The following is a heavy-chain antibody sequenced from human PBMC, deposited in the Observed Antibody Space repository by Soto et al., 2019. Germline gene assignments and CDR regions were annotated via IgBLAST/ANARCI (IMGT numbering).Heavy chain of an antibody. D-gene: IGHD4-17*01. J-gene: IGHJ4*02. Sequence: GGSLRLSCAASGFTFSSYWMSWVRQAPGKGLEWVANIKQDGSEKYYVDSVKGRFTISRDNAKNSLYLQMNSLRAEDTAVYYCANRLNRYDYGDYGLFDYWGQGTLVTVSS. CDR1: GFTFSSYW. CDR3: ANRLNRYDYGDYGLFDY. CDR2: IKQDGSEK. V-gene: IGHV3-7*03.